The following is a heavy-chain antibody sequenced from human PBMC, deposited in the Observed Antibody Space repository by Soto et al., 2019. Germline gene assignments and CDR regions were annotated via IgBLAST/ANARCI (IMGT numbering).Heavy chain of an antibody. J-gene: IGHJ4*02. Sequence: SVKVSCTSSGGTVSSYAISWVRQAPGQGLEWMGGIIPILGTANYAQKFQGRVTITADESTSTAYMERSSLRSEDTAVYYCARDGIISTPFDYWGQGPLVTVSS. CDR2: IIPILGTA. V-gene: IGHV1-69*01. D-gene: IGHD1-1*01. CDR1: GGTVSSYA. CDR3: ARDGIISTPFDY.